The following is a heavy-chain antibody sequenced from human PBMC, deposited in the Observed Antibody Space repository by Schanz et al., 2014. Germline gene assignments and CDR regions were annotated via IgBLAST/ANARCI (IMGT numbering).Heavy chain of an antibody. CDR2: ISNDGSIK. CDR1: GFTLSSYA. CDR3: ARDLEGYDGGGGGFDP. V-gene: IGHV3-30-3*01. J-gene: IGHJ5*02. Sequence: QVQLVESGGGVVQPGRSLRLSCAAYGFTLSSYAMHWVRQAPGKGLEWVALISNDGSIKYYADSVKGRFTISRDNSKNTLYLQMNSLRAEDTAVYYCARDLEGYDGGGGGFDPWGQGTLVTVSS. D-gene: IGHD2-21*01.